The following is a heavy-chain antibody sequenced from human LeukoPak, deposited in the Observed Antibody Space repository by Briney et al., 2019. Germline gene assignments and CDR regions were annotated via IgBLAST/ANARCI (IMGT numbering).Heavy chain of an antibody. J-gene: IGHJ3*02. CDR1: GGSISSSSYY. CDR2: IYFSGTT. Sequence: KPSETLSLTCTVSGGSISSSSYYWGWIRQAPGKGLEWIGSIYFSGTTYYNPSLKSRVTISVDTSKNQFSLRLSSVTAADTAVYYCARGKEEENAFDIWGQGTMVTVSP. CDR3: ARGKEEENAFDI. V-gene: IGHV4-39*01.